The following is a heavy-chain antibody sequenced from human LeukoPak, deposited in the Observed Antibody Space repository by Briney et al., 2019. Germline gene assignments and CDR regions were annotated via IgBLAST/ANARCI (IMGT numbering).Heavy chain of an antibody. D-gene: IGHD3-22*01. V-gene: IGHV4-39*01. J-gene: IGHJ4*02. CDR1: GGSISSYY. CDR3: ARPRTYPTTTAKYYYDSSGYYGDYFDY. Sequence: PSETLSLTCTVSGGSISSYYWGWIRQPPGKGLEWIGSIYYSGSTYYNPSLKSRVTISVDTSKNQFSLKLSSVTAADTAVYYCARPRTYPTTTAKYYYDSSGYYGDYFDYWGQGTLVTVSS. CDR2: IYYSGST.